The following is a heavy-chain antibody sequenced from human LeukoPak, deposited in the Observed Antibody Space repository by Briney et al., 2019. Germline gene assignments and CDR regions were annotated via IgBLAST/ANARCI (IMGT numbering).Heavy chain of an antibody. CDR2: IRNDGSIK. CDR1: GFTFSSYG. CDR3: AKDQKDSTSWYFDY. D-gene: IGHD6-13*01. J-gene: IGHJ4*02. Sequence: GGSLRLSCAASGFTFSSYGMHWVRQAPGKGLEWVAFIRNDGSIKYYADSVKGRFTISGDNSRNTMYLQMNSLRAEDTALYYCAKDQKDSTSWYFDYWGQGTLVTVSS. V-gene: IGHV3-30*02.